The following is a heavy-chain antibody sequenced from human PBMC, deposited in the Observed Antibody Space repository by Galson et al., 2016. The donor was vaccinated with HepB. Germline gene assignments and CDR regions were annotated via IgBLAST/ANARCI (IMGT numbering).Heavy chain of an antibody. V-gene: IGHV5-10-1*01. CDR1: TVNFIRYW. Sequence: QSGAEVKKPGESLRISCQGSTVNFIRYWISWVRQMPGKGLEWMGRIDPSDSYTKYSPSFQGHVTFSLDKSISTAYLQMNSLRAEDTAVYYCARDYIMMTVTWGPDYWGQGTLVSVSS. CDR3: ARDYIMMTVTWGPDY. D-gene: IGHD4-17*01. CDR2: IDPSDSYT. J-gene: IGHJ4*02.